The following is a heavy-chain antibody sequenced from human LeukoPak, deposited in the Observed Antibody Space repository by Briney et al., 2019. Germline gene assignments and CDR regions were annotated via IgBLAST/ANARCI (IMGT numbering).Heavy chain of an antibody. CDR1: GGSISSCNW. CDR3: ASVLYYYYGMDV. V-gene: IGHV4-4*02. D-gene: IGHD4/OR15-4a*01. J-gene: IGHJ6*02. Sequence: SETLSLTCAVSGGSISSCNWWSWVRQPPGKGLEWIGVVYHSDSTNYNPSPKSRAPISIAKTQNQFSLKLCSVTAPHTAVFHCASVLYYYYGMDVWGQGTTVTVSS. CDR2: VYHSDST.